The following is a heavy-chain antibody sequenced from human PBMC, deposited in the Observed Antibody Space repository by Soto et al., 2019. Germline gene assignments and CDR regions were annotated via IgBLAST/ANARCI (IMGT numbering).Heavy chain of an antibody. D-gene: IGHD3-10*01. Sequence: QVQLVESGGGVVQPGRSLRLSCAVSGFTFSSYAMHWVRQAPGKGLEWVAVISYDGSKKYYADSVKGRFTISRDTSKSTLYLQMDSLRVEDTAVYYCVRPQLWLGQLEYWGQGTLVTVSS. J-gene: IGHJ4*02. V-gene: IGHV3-30-3*01. CDR3: VRPQLWLGQLEY. CDR2: ISYDGSKK. CDR1: GFTFSSYA.